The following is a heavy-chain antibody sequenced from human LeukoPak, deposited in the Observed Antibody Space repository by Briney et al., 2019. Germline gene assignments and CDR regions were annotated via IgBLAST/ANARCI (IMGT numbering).Heavy chain of an antibody. CDR1: GFTFSTYW. V-gene: IGHV3-7*01. CDR3: ATDRDNSDWQKRFDS. CDR2: INQDASEI. J-gene: IGHJ4*02. D-gene: IGHD2-21*02. Sequence: PGGSLRLSCAASGFTFSTYWMNWYRQAPGKGREWVGNINQDASEINYVDSVRGRFTISRDNAKNSLHLQMNSLRAEDTAVDYCATDRDNSDWQKRFDSWGQGTLVTVSS.